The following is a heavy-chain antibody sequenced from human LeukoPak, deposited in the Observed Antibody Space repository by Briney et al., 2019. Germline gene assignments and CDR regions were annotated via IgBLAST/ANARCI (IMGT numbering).Heavy chain of an antibody. D-gene: IGHD2/OR15-2a*01. Sequence: GGSLRLSCAASGFAFSSYGMHWVRQAPGKGLEWVALIWCDGSNKYYADSVKGRLTISRDNSKNTLYLQMNSLRAEDTAVYYCAREGPRGNSQFDYWGQGTLVTVSS. CDR1: GFAFSSYG. J-gene: IGHJ4*02. CDR2: IWCDGSNK. CDR3: AREGPRGNSQFDY. V-gene: IGHV3-33*01.